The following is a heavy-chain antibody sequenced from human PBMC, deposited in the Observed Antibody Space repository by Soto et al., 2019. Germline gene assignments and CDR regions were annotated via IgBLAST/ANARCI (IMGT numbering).Heavy chain of an antibody. CDR2: ISPKSGSA. J-gene: IGHJ6*02. V-gene: IGHV1-2*02. CDR3: ARGPYYGPGYGLDV. D-gene: IGHD3-10*01. Sequence: SXKVSFKASGYTXTDYYINLVRQAPGQGLEWIGWISPKSGSANFAQSFQGRVSMTRDTSINTAYMELRRMKSDDTAVYYCARGPYYGPGYGLDVWGQGTTGTVSS. CDR1: GYTXTDYY.